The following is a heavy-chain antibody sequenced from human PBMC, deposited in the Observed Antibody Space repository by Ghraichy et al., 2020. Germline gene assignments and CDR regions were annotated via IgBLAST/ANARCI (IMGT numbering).Heavy chain of an antibody. D-gene: IGHD6-13*01. CDR1: GGSISSYY. J-gene: IGHJ6*03. CDR2: IYYSGST. Sequence: SETLSLTCTVSGGSISSYYWSWIRQPPGKGLEWIGYIYYSGSTNYNPSLKSRVTISVDTSKNQFSLKLSSVTVADTAVYYCARSYSSSWYLDYYYYYMDVWGKGTTVTVSS. V-gene: IGHV4-59*01. CDR3: ARSYSSSWYLDYYYYYMDV.